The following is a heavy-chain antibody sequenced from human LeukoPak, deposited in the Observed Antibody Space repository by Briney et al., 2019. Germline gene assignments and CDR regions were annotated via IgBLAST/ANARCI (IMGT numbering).Heavy chain of an antibody. CDR1: GFTFSSYA. CDR2: ISSNGGST. V-gene: IGHV3-64*01. CDR3: AGGGVTTPGNYYYYIDV. Sequence: PGGSLRLSCAASGFTFSSYAMHWVRQAPGKGLEYVSAISSNGGSTYYANSVKGRFTISRDNSKNTLYLQMGSLRAEDMAVYYCAGGGVTTPGNYYYYIDVWGKGTTVTISS. D-gene: IGHD4-17*01. J-gene: IGHJ6*03.